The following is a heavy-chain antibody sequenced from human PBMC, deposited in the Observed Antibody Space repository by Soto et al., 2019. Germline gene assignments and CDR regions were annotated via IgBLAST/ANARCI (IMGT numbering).Heavy chain of an antibody. D-gene: IGHD6-19*01. J-gene: IGHJ4*02. CDR3: ARSPGIAVAGTGMDY. CDR2: TYYRSKWYN. V-gene: IGHV6-1*01. CDR1: GDSVSSNSAA. Sequence: PSQTLSRTCDISGDSVSSNSAAWNWIRQSPSRGLEWLGRTYYRSKWYNDYAVSVKSRITINPDTSKNQFSLQLNSVTPEDTAVYYCARSPGIAVAGTGMDYWGQGTLVTVSS.